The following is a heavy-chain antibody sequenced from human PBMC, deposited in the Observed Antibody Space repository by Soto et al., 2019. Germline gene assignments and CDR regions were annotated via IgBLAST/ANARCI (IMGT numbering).Heavy chain of an antibody. CDR3: ASRMVTTHDWYFDL. Sequence: QVQLEQSGAEVKKPGASVKVSCKASGYTFTGYYMHWVRQAPGQGPEWMGWITPKSGATNYAQKFQARVTMTRDTSINTVYMELSRLRSDDTAVYYCASRMVTTHDWYFDLWGRGPLVTVSS. V-gene: IGHV1-2*02. CDR2: ITPKSGAT. J-gene: IGHJ2*01. D-gene: IGHD2-21*02. CDR1: GYTFTGYY.